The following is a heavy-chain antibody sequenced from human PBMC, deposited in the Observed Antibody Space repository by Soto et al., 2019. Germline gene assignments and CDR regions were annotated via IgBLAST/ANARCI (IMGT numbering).Heavy chain of an antibody. CDR3: ARGNYDFWSGYLFP. CDR2: ISSSSSTI. J-gene: IGHJ5*02. Sequence: GGSLRLSCAASGFTFGSYSMNWVRQAPGKGLEWVSYISSSSSTIYYADSVKGRFTISRDNAKNSLYLQMNSLRDEDAAVYYCARGNYDFWSGYLFPWGQGTLVTVSS. CDR1: GFTFGSYS. D-gene: IGHD3-3*01. V-gene: IGHV3-48*02.